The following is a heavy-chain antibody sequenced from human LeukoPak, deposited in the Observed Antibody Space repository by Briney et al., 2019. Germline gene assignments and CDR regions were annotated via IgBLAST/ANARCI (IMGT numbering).Heavy chain of an antibody. CDR3: ARERAHELLWFGEFDY. CDR2: ISSSSSTI. D-gene: IGHD3-10*01. J-gene: IGHJ4*02. Sequence: GGSLRLSCAASGFTFSSYSMNWVRQAPGKGLEWVSYISSSSSTIYYADSVKGRFTISRDNAKNSLYLQMNSLRAEDTAVYYCARERAHELLWFGEFDYWGQGTLVTVSS. V-gene: IGHV3-48*04. CDR1: GFTFSSYS.